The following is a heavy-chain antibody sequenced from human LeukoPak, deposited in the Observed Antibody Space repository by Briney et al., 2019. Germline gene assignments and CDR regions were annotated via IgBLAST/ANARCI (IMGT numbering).Heavy chain of an antibody. D-gene: IGHD5-12*01. V-gene: IGHV3-48*04. J-gene: IGHJ4*02. CDR2: VGISSGNT. CDR1: GFTLSDYS. CDR3: ARDHRYAFDN. Sequence: GGSLRLSCGASGFTLSDYSMNWVRQAPGKGLEWISYVGISSGNTKYAASVKGRFTISGDSAKNSVFLQMNNLRVEDTADYYCARDHRYAFDNWGQGTLVTVSS.